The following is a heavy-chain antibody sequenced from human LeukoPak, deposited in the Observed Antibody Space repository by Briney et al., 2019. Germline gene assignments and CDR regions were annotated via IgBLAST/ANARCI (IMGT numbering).Heavy chain of an antibody. CDR3: ASPEGYSGYDHYYYGMDV. V-gene: IGHV1-69*06. CDR1: GGTFSSYA. D-gene: IGHD5-12*01. Sequence: SVKVSCKASGGTFSSYAIRWVRQAPGQGLEWMGGIIPIFGTANYAQKFQGRVTITADKSTSTAYMELSSLRSEDTAVYYCASPEGYSGYDHYYYGMDVWGKGTTVTVSS. CDR2: IIPIFGTA. J-gene: IGHJ6*04.